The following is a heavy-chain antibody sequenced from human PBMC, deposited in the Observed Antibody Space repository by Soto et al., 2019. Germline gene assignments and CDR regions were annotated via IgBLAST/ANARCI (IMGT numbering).Heavy chain of an antibody. CDR1: GGTFSSYA. J-gene: IGHJ6*02. Sequence: SVKVSCKASGGTFSSYAISWVRQAPGQGLEWMGGIIPIFGTANYAQKFQGRVTITADESTSTAYMELSSLRSEDTAVYYCARDDDYYYGMDVWGQGTTVTVSS. CDR2: IIPIFGTA. V-gene: IGHV1-69*13. CDR3: ARDDDYYYGMDV.